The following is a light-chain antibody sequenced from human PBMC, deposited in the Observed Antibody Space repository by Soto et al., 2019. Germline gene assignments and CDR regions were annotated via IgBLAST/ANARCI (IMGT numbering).Light chain of an antibody. Sequence: QAVVTQEPSLTVSPGGTVTLTCGSSTGAVTSGHYPYWFQQKPGQAPRTLIYDTSNKHSWTPARFSGSLLGGKATLTLSGAQPEDEADYYCLLSYRGAGEVFDGGTKLTVL. CDR3: LLSYRGAGEV. V-gene: IGLV7-46*01. J-gene: IGLJ2*01. CDR2: DTS. CDR1: TGAVTSGHY.